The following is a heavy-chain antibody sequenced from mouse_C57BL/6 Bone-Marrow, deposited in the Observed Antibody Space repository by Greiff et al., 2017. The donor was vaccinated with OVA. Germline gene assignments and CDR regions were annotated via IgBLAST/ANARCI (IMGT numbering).Heavy chain of an antibody. CDR3: ARRGSGYIMDY. Sequence: EVQRVESGGGLVQPGGSLKLSCAASGFTFSDYYMYWVRQTPEQRLEWVAYISNGGGSPYYPDTVKGRFTISRDKATNTLYLQISRLTSEDTARYYCARRGSGYIMDYWGKGTSVTVSS. CDR1: GFTFSDYY. D-gene: IGHD1-1*01. V-gene: IGHV5-12*01. J-gene: IGHJ4*01. CDR2: ISNGGGSP.